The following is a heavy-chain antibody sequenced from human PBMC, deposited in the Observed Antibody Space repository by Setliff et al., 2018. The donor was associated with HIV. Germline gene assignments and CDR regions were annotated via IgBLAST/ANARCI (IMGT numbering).Heavy chain of an antibody. J-gene: IGHJ6*02. CDR2: IIPIFGTT. V-gene: IGHV1-69*13. CDR1: GYTFTSYG. D-gene: IGHD6-19*01. CDR3: ARDPSIAVAGAAV. Sequence: SVKVSCKASGYTFTSYGISWVRQAPGQGLEWMGGIIPIFGTTNYAQKFQGRVTITADEWTSTAYMELSSLRSEDTAVYYCARDPSIAVAGAAVWGQGTTVTVSS.